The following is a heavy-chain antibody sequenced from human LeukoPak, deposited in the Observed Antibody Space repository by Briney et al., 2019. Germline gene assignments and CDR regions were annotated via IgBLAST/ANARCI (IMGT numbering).Heavy chain of an antibody. CDR1: GGSITTYH. V-gene: IGHV4-59*01. J-gene: IGHJ4*01. CDR3: ARSYGSYVLDY. Sequence: SETLSLTCTVSGGSITTYHRNWIRQPPGKGLEWIGYAYYRGGTKYNPSLKSRVSLSVDTSKNQVSLKLSSVTAADTAVYFCARSYGSYVLDYWGHGSLVIVSS. D-gene: IGHD6-6*01. CDR2: AYYRGGT.